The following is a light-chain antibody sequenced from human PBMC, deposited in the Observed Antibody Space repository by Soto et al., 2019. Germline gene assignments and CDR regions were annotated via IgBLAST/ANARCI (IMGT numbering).Light chain of an antibody. CDR2: DTS. CDR3: QQYGSSVQ. V-gene: IGKV3-20*01. CDR1: QSVGGSS. J-gene: IGKJ4*02. Sequence: ETVLTQSPGTLSLSPGERATVSCRASQSVGGSSLAWYQQRPGQAPRLLIYDTSKRATGIPDRLSGSGSGTDFTLNISRLEPEDFALYYCQQYGSSVQFGGGTKVDIK.